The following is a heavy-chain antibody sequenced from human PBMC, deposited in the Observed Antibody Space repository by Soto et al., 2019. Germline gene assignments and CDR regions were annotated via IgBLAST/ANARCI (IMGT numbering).Heavy chain of an antibody. J-gene: IGHJ3*01. V-gene: IGHV3-66*01. CDR1: GFIININY. CDR3: ARRGYCAGGTCYGIYALDV. CDR2: VYSGGGT. D-gene: IGHD2-15*01. Sequence: EVQLVESGGGLVQPGGSLSLSCAASGFIININYMSWVRQAPGKGLEWVSLVYSGGGTFYADSVKGRFTVSRDSSKNTLDIQMDSRRVEDTAVYYCARRGYCAGGTCYGIYALDVWGQGAMVTVSS.